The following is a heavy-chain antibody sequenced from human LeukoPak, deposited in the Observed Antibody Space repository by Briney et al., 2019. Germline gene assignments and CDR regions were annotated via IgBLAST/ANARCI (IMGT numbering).Heavy chain of an antibody. J-gene: IGHJ4*02. CDR2: ISTYNGNT. CDR3: ARASFDH. CDR1: GYTFVTYG. Sequence: ASVTVSCTASGYTFVTYGINWLRQAPGQGPEWIGWISTYNGNTKYALTFQDRVTLTRDTSTTTAYMELKRLKSDDSAVYYCARASFDHWGQGTLVIVSS. V-gene: IGHV1-18*01.